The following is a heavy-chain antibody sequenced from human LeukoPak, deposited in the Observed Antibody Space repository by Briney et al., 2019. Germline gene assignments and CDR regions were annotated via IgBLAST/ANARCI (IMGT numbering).Heavy chain of an antibody. J-gene: IGHJ4*02. CDR2: ISVYNGDT. D-gene: IGHD2/OR15-2a*01. V-gene: IGHV1-18*01. CDR1: GSAFTSYG. Sequence: ASVKLCCKASGSAFTSYGISWVRQAPGPGIEWMGWISVYNGDTNYAHKLQGRVTMTTDTHTRTANKELRSLRSDDTAVYYCARFYKGYYFDYWGQGTLVTVSS. CDR3: ARFYKGYYFDY.